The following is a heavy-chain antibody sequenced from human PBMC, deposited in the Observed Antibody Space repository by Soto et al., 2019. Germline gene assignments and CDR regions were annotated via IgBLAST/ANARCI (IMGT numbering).Heavy chain of an antibody. CDR3: LIAYCGGDCSA. V-gene: IGHV3-74*01. J-gene: IGHJ5*02. CDR1: GLTFRTHW. D-gene: IGHD2-21*02. Sequence: GEYLRLSSTTSGLTFRTHWMHLVRQAPGKGLVWVSRINSDGSSTSYADSVKGRFTVSRDNAKSTLYLQVNSLTADDTAIYYCLIAYCGGDCSAWGQAT. CDR2: INSDGSST.